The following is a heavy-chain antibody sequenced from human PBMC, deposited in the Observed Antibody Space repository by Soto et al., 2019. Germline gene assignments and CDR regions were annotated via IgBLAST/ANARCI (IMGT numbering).Heavy chain of an antibody. CDR1: GYTFTCYY. J-gene: IGHJ6*02. Sequence: ASVKVSCKASGYTFTCYYMHWVRQAPGQGLEWMGWINPNSGGTNYAQKFQGWVTMTRDTSISTAYMELSRLRSDDTAVYYCARVGAKDERAYYYYGMDVWGQGTTVTVSS. CDR3: ARVGAKDERAYYYYGMDV. V-gene: IGHV1-2*04. D-gene: IGHD1-26*01. CDR2: INPNSGGT.